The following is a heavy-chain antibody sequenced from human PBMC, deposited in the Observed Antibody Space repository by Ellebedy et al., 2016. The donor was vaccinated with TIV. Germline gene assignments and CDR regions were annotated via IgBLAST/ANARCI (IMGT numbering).Heavy chain of an antibody. CDR3: AKDGDSLSGDYRYYFDY. J-gene: IGHJ4*02. CDR1: GFTFNNYA. V-gene: IGHV3-23*01. D-gene: IGHD4-17*01. Sequence: GESLKISXAASGFTFNNYAMSWVRQAPGKGLEWVSAVSGSGGPTSYADSVKGRFTISRDNSKNTLYLQMNSLRAEDTAVYYCAKDGDSLSGDYRYYFDYWGQGTLVTVSS. CDR2: VSGSGGPT.